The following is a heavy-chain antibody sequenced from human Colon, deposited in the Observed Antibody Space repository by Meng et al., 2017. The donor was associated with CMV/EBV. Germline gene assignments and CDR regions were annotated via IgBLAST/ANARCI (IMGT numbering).Heavy chain of an antibody. D-gene: IGHD3-22*01. V-gene: IGHV6-1*01. Sequence: QVQLQQSGPGLVXXXXXLSLTCXXXGDRVSSNSAAWNWIRQSPSRGLEWLGRTYYRSKWYNDYAVSVKSRITINPDTSKNQFSLQLNSVTPEDTAVYYCARDSSSSAYSPFDYWGQGTLVTVSS. CDR1: GDRVSSNSAA. J-gene: IGHJ4*02. CDR2: TYYRSKWYN. CDR3: ARDSSSSAYSPFDY.